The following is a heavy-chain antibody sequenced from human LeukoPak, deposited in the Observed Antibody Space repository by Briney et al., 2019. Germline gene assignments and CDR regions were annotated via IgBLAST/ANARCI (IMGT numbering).Heavy chain of an antibody. Sequence: GALRLSCAASGFTFTIYAMTWVRQAPGKGLEWVSTISSSGGSTYYADSVKGRFTISRDNSKNTLYLQMSSLRAEDTALYYCAKGGYSYGPWGQGTLVTVSS. J-gene: IGHJ4*02. CDR3: AKGGYSYGP. CDR1: GFTFTIYA. D-gene: IGHD5-18*01. V-gene: IGHV3-23*01. CDR2: ISSSGGST.